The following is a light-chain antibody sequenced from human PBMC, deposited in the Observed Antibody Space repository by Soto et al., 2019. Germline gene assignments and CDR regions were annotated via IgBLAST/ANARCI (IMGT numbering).Light chain of an antibody. V-gene: IGKV3-11*01. Sequence: EIVLTQSPATLSLSPGERATLSCRASQSVSSYLAWYQQKPGQAPRLLIYDASNRATGIPARFSGSGSGTYFTLTISSLEPEDFAVYYCQQHSNWPSFGGGTKVEIK. J-gene: IGKJ4*01. CDR2: DAS. CDR1: QSVSSY. CDR3: QQHSNWPS.